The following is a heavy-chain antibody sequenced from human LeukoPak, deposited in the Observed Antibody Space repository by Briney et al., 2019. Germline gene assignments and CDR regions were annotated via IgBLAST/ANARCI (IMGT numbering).Heavy chain of an antibody. CDR2: IQYSGST. V-gene: IGHV4-59*01. CDR1: GGXINSYY. Sequence: SETLSLTCTVSGGXINSYYCSWVRQPPGKGLEWVGYIQYSGSTNYNPSLKSRVTILVDTSKNQFSLRLTSVTAADTAVYYCARSIYTTSSHPYFLDYWGQGAQVTVSS. D-gene: IGHD6-6*01. J-gene: IGHJ4*02. CDR3: ARSIYTTSSHPYFLDY.